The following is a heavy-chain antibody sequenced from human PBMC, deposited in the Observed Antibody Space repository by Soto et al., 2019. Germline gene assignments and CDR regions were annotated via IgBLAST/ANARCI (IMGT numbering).Heavy chain of an antibody. CDR2: ITTSGGNT. CDR1: GFTFSTYA. CDR3: AGRDCTNGVCYTNYSYYIDV. J-gene: IGHJ6*03. Sequence: EVQLLESGGGLVQPGGSLRLSCAASGFTFSTYAMSWVRQAPGKGLEWVSTITTSGGNTYYADSVQGRFTISRDNSKNTLYVQMNSRRAEDTAVYYCAGRDCTNGVCYTNYSYYIDVWGKGTTVTVSS. V-gene: IGHV3-23*01. D-gene: IGHD2-8*01.